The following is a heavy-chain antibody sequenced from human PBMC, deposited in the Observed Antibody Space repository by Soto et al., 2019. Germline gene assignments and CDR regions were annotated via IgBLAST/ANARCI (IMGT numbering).Heavy chain of an antibody. CDR1: GFTFSSYG. V-gene: IGHV3-30*18. CDR2: ISYDGSNK. J-gene: IGHJ6*02. D-gene: IGHD3-16*02. CDR3: AKMITFGGVIVNSYYGMDV. Sequence: GGSLRLSCAASGFTFSSYGMHWVHQAPGKGLEWVAVISYDGSNKYYADSVKGRFTISRDNSKNTLYLQMNSLRAEDTAVYYCAKMITFGGVIVNSYYGMDVWGQGTTVTVSS.